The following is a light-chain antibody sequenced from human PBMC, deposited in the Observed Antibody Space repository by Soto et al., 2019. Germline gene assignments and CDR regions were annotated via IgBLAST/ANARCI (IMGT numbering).Light chain of an antibody. CDR3: ATWDSSLRAVV. J-gene: IGLJ2*01. V-gene: IGLV1-51*01. Sequence: QSALTQPPSVSAAPGQKVTISCSGSSSNIGNNYVSWYQQLPGTAPKLLIYDSNERPSGIPDRFSGSKSGTSATLGITGLQTGDEADYYCATWDSSLRAVVFGGGTQLTVL. CDR2: DSN. CDR1: SSNIGNNY.